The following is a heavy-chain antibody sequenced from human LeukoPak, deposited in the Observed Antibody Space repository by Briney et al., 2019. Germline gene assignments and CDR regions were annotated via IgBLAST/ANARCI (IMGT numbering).Heavy chain of an antibody. V-gene: IGHV5-10-1*01. CDR1: GYSFTSYW. CDR2: IDPSDSYT. CDR3: ARRQGCSSTSCPPDS. D-gene: IGHD2-2*01. J-gene: IGHJ4*02. Sequence: GESLRISCKGSGYSFTSYWISWVRQMPGKGLEWMGRIDPSDSYTNYSPSFQGHVTISADKSISTAYLQWSSLKASDTAMYYCARRQGCSSTSCPPDSWGQGTLVTVSS.